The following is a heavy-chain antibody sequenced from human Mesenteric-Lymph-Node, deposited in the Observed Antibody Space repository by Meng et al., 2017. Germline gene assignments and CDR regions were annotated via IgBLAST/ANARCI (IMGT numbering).Heavy chain of an antibody. D-gene: IGHD3-10*01. CDR1: GFTVSSSY. CDR2: IYSGGTT. Sequence: GGSLRLSCAASGFTVSSSYMSWVRQAPGKGLGWVSVIYSGGTTYYADSVKGRFTISRDNSKNTLYLQMNRLRAEDTAVYYCARVGYYYGSGSYVNFDYWGQGTLVTVSS. CDR3: ARVGYYYGSGSYVNFDY. J-gene: IGHJ4*02. V-gene: IGHV3-53*05.